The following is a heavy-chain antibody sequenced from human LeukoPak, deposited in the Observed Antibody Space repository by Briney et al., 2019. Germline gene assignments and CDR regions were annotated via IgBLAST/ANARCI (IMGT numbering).Heavy chain of an antibody. D-gene: IGHD3-22*01. CDR2: INPNSGGT. V-gene: IGHV1-2*06. J-gene: IGHJ4*01. CDR1: GYTFTGYY. CDR3: ARDLDVYYDSTGYFGH. Sequence: ASVKVSCKASGYTFTGYYMRWVRQAPGQGREWMGRINPNSGGTNYAQKFQGRVTMTKDTSISTAYMEVSRLRSDDTAVYYRARDLDVYYDSTGYFGHWGQGTLVTVSS.